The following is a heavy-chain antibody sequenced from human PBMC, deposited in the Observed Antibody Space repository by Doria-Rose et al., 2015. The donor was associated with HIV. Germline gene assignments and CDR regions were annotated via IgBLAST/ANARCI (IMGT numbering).Heavy chain of an antibody. CDR2: IFSDDER. V-gene: IGHV2-26*01. D-gene: IGHD6-13*01. CDR1: GVSLSSPGMG. CDR3: ARIKSSRWYHKYYFDF. J-gene: IGHJ4*02. Sequence: QITLKESGPVLVKPTETLTLTCTVSGVSLSSPGMGVSWIRQPPGKALEWLANIFSDDERSYITSVKSRLPISRCTSKSQVVLTMTDMDPVDTATYYCARIKSSRWYHKYYFDFWGQGTLVIVSA.